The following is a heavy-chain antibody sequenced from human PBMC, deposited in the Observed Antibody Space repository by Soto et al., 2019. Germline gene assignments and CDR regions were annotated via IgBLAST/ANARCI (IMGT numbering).Heavy chain of an antibody. Sequence: SETLSLTCTVSGDSINSSNFYWGWIRQPPGKGLEWIGYIYYSGSTYYNPSLKSRVTISVDTSKNQFSLKLSSVTAADTAVYYCAREIWSSSSSNSFDYWGQGTLVTVSS. D-gene: IGHD6-6*01. CDR1: GDSINSSNFY. V-gene: IGHV4-39*07. CDR3: AREIWSSSSSNSFDY. CDR2: IYYSGST. J-gene: IGHJ4*02.